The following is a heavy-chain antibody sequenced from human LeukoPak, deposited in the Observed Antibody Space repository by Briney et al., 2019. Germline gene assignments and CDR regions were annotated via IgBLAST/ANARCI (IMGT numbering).Heavy chain of an antibody. CDR1: GFTFTSYG. V-gene: IGHV3-23*01. J-gene: IGHJ4*02. D-gene: IGHD3-9*01. CDR3: AKFYDILTGYFDH. CDR2: ISGGGGGT. Sequence: PGGSLRLSCAASGFTFTSYGMSWVRQAPGKGLEWVSSISGGGGGTYYAEFVKGRFTISRDNSKNTLYLQMNSLRAEDTAVYYCAKFYDILTGYFDHWGQGTLVTVSS.